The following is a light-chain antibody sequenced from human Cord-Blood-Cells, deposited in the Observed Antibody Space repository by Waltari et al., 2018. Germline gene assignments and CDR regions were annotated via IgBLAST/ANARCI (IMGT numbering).Light chain of an antibody. CDR2: EGS. J-gene: IGLJ1*01. CDR1: SSDVGSYNL. V-gene: IGLV2-23*01. CDR3: CSYAGSSTFYV. Sequence: QSALTQPASVSGSPGQSITISCTGTSSDVGSYNLVSWYQQHPGKAPKLMIYEGSKPPSGVSNRFSGSESGNTASLTIAGLQAEDEADYYCCSYAGSSTFYVFGTGTKVTVL.